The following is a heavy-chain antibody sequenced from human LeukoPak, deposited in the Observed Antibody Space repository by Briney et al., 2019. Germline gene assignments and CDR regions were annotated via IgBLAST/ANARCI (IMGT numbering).Heavy chain of an antibody. J-gene: IGHJ4*02. V-gene: IGHV3-9*01. CDR1: GFSFDEYA. CDR3: AKDPDSGSYYY. D-gene: IGHD3-10*01. CDR2: INWNSANI. Sequence: PGGSLRLSCAASGFSFDEYAMHWVRQVPGKGLEWVSGINWNSANIAYTDSVKGRFTISRDYSKNTLYLQMNSLRAEDTAVYYCAKDPDSGSYYYWGQGTLVTVSS.